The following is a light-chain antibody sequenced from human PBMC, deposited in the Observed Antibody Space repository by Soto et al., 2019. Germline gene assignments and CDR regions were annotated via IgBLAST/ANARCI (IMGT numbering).Light chain of an antibody. Sequence: EIVLTQSPATLSLSPGEIATLSCRASQSVGSNLAWHQHKPGQAPRLLIYDASNRSTGVPARFSGSGSGTDFTLTISSLEPEDFAVYYCQQRTNWITFGQGTRLEIK. J-gene: IGKJ5*01. CDR3: QQRTNWIT. CDR2: DAS. CDR1: QSVGSN. V-gene: IGKV3-11*01.